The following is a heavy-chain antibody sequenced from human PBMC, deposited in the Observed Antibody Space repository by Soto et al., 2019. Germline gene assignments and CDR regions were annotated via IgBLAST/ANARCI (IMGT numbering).Heavy chain of an antibody. V-gene: IGHV3-33*01. CDR2: IWYDGSNK. Sequence: QVQLVESGGGVVQPGRSLRLSCAASGFTFSSYGMHWVRQAPGNGLEWVAVIWYDGSNKYYADSVKGRFTISRDNSKNTLYLQMNSLRAEDTAVYYCARDDTLGSLPFDYWGQGTLVTVSS. J-gene: IGHJ4*02. CDR1: GFTFSSYG. D-gene: IGHD7-27*01. CDR3: ARDDTLGSLPFDY.